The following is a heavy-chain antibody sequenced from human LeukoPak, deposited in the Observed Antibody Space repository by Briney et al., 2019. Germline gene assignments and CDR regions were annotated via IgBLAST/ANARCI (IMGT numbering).Heavy chain of an antibody. CDR1: GFTFSSYE. Sequence: PGGSLRLSCAASGFTFSSYEMNWVRQAPGKGLEWVSYISSSSSTIYYADSVKGRFTISRDNAKNSLYLQMNSLRAEDTAVYYCARQHPGGTRYYWGQGTLVTVSS. CDR2: ISSSSSTI. D-gene: IGHD2-2*01. CDR3: ARQHPGGTRYY. J-gene: IGHJ4*02. V-gene: IGHV3-48*01.